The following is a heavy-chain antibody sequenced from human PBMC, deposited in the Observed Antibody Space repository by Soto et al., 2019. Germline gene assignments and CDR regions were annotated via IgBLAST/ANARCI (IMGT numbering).Heavy chain of an antibody. CDR3: ASSGCSSTSCYLGLDY. V-gene: IGHV1-46*03. D-gene: IGHD2-2*01. Sequence: ASVKVSCNASGYTFTSYYMHWVRQAPGQGLEWMGIINPSGGSTSYAQKFQGRVTMTRDTSTSTVYMELSSLRSEDTAVYYCASSGCSSTSCYLGLDYWGQGTLVTVSS. CDR1: GYTFTSYY. J-gene: IGHJ4*02. CDR2: INPSGGST.